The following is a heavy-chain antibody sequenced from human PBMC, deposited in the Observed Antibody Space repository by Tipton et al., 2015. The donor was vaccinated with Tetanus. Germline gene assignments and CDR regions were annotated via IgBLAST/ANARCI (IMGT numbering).Heavy chain of an antibody. D-gene: IGHD6-25*01. CDR3: VSGSALDY. J-gene: IGHJ4*02. Sequence: GSLRLSCAASGMTLSYFAMSWVRQAPGKGLEWVSGISGSGDRIFYADSVKGRFTISRDNAKNTLYLQMNSLRAEDTAVYYCVSGSALDYWGQGTLITVSS. CDR2: ISGSGDRI. V-gene: IGHV3-23*01. CDR1: GMTLSYFA.